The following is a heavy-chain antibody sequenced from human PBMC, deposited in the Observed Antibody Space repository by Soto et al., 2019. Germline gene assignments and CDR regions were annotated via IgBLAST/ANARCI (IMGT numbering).Heavy chain of an antibody. V-gene: IGHV3-30-3*01. D-gene: IGHD1-1*01. Sequence: QVQLVEAGGGVVQPGRSLRLSCAASGFTFSSYAMHWVRQAPGKGLEWVAVISYDGSNKYYADSVKGRVTISRDNSKKTLYLQMNSLRAEDTAVYYCARMVNYYFDYWGQGTLVTVSS. CDR3: ARMVNYYFDY. CDR2: ISYDGSNK. J-gene: IGHJ4*02. CDR1: GFTFSSYA.